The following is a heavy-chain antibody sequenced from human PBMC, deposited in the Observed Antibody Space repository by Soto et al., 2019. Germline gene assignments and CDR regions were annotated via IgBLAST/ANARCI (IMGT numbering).Heavy chain of an antibody. Sequence: SETLSLTCAVYGGSFSGYYWSWIRQPPGKGLEWIGEINHSGSTNYNPSLKSRVTISVDTSKNQFSLKLSSVTAADTAVYYCARLTVTSYYYYYMDVWGKGTTVTVSS. CDR2: INHSGST. D-gene: IGHD4-4*01. CDR1: GGSFSGYY. V-gene: IGHV4-34*01. CDR3: ARLTVTSYYYYYMDV. J-gene: IGHJ6*03.